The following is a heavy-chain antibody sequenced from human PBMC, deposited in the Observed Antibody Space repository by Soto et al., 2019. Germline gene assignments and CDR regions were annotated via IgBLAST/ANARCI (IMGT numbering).Heavy chain of an antibody. CDR3: ARDFESPIWSGYYTALDY. V-gene: IGHV3-21*01. CDR2: ISSSSSYI. Sequence: GGSLRLSCAASGFTFSSYSMNWVRQAPGKGLEWVSSISSSSSYIYYADSVKGRFTISRDNAKNSLYLQMNSLRAEDTAVYYCARDFESPIWSGYYTALDYWGQGTLVTVSS. D-gene: IGHD3-3*01. CDR1: GFTFSSYS. J-gene: IGHJ4*02.